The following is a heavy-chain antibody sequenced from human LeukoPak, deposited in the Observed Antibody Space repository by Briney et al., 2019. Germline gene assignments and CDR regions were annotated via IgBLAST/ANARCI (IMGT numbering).Heavy chain of an antibody. CDR3: AASINHYDFWSGYPAGAFDI. CDR2: ISGSGGST. CDR1: GFTFSSYA. D-gene: IGHD3-3*01. J-gene: IGHJ3*02. Sequence: PGGSLRLSCAASGFTFSSYAMSWLRQAPGKGLEWVSAISGSGGSTYYADSVKGRFTISRDNSKNTLYLQMNSLRAEDTAVYYCAASINHYDFWSGYPAGAFDIWGQGTMVTVSS. V-gene: IGHV3-23*01.